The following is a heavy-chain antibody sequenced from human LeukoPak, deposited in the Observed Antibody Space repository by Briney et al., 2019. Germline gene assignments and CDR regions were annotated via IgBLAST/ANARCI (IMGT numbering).Heavy chain of an antibody. CDR1: GYTFTGYY. V-gene: IGHV1-2*02. D-gene: IGHD1-26*01. J-gene: IGHJ4*02. CDR2: INPNSGGT. CDR3: ATYGLVGASRGFDY. Sequence: GASVKVSCKASGYTFTGYYMHWVRQPPGQGLEWMGWINPNSGGTNYAQNFQGRVTMTSDTSISTAYMELSRLKSDDTAVYYCATYGLVGASRGFDYWGQGTLVTVSS.